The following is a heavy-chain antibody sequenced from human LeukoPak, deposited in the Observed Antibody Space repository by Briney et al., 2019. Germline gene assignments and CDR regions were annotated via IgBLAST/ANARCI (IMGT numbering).Heavy chain of an antibody. CDR1: GGSISSYY. V-gene: IGHV4-59*01. Sequence: KPSETLSLTCTVSGGSISSYYWSWIRQPPGKGLEWIGYIYYSGSTNYNPSLKSRVTISVDTSKNQFSLKLGSVTAADTAVYYCARGPVAAITHFDYWGQGTLVTVSS. D-gene: IGHD5-12*01. CDR2: IYYSGST. J-gene: IGHJ4*02. CDR3: ARGPVAAITHFDY.